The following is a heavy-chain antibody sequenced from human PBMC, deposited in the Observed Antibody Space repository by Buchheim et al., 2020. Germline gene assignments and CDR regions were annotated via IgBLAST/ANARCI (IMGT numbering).Heavy chain of an antibody. CDR2: IYPGDSDT. J-gene: IGHJ6*02. D-gene: IGHD6-13*01. V-gene: IGHV5-51*01. CDR1: GYSFTSYW. Sequence: EVQLVQSGAEVKKPGESLKISCKGSGYSFTSYWIGWVRQMPGKGLEWMGIIYPGDSDTRYSPSFQGQVTISADKSTSTAYPQWSSLKASDTAMYYCARHFPPEYSSSPPRPYYYYYGMDVWGQGTT. CDR3: ARHFPPEYSSSPPRPYYYYYGMDV.